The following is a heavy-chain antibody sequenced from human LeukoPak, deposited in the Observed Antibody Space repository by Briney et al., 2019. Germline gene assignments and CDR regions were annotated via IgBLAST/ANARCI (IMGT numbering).Heavy chain of an antibody. CDR3: VREDNAFNI. V-gene: IGHV3-74*01. J-gene: IGHJ3*02. CDR2: INSDGSST. Sequence: GGSLRLSCAASGFTFSSYWMHWVRQAPGKGLVWVSRINSDGSSTSYADSVKGRFTISRDNTKNTLFLQMNSLRAEDTAIYYCVREDNAFNIWGQGTLVTVSS. CDR1: GFTFSSYW.